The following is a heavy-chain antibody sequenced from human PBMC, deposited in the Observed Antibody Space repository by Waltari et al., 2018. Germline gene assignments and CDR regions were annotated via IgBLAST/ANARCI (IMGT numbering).Heavy chain of an antibody. Sequence: EVLLVESGGCLVQTGGSMRLSCAASRFTFSTYWMNWVRQAPGKWLEWVAKINQDGSEEYYVDYVKGRFTISRDNAKNALYLEMKTLRAEDTAIYYCARTGARWLQFAAFDIWGQGTMVTVSS. D-gene: IGHD5-12*01. CDR2: INQDGSEE. CDR3: ARTGARWLQFAAFDI. CDR1: RFTFSTYW. V-gene: IGHV3-7*01. J-gene: IGHJ3*02.